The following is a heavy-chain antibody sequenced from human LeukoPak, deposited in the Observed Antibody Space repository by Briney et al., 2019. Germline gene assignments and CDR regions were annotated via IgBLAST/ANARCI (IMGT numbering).Heavy chain of an antibody. CDR2: ISYDGSNK. CDR3: TKASKARIVGATSLDY. V-gene: IGHV3-30*18. J-gene: IGHJ4*02. CDR1: GFTFSNYG. Sequence: HPGGSLRLSWAASGFTFSNYGMNWVRQAPGKGLEWVAIISYDGSNKYYADSVKGRFTISRDNSKNTLYLQMNSLRAEDTAVYYCTKASKARIVGATSLDYWGQGTLVTVSS. D-gene: IGHD1-26*01.